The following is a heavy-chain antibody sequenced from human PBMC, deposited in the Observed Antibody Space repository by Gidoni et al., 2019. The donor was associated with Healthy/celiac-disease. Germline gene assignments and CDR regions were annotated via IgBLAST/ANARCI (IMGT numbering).Heavy chain of an antibody. V-gene: IGHV3-30*04. CDR1: GFTFSSYA. CDR2: ISYDGSNK. J-gene: IGHJ4*02. D-gene: IGHD3-22*01. Sequence: QVQLVESGGGVVQPERSLRLSCAASGFTFSSYAMHWVRQAPGKGLEWVAVISYDGSNKYYADSVKGRFTISRDNSKNTLYLQMNSLRAEDTAVYYCARDPNYYDSSGSFFDYWGQGTLVTVSS. CDR3: ARDPNYYDSSGSFFDY.